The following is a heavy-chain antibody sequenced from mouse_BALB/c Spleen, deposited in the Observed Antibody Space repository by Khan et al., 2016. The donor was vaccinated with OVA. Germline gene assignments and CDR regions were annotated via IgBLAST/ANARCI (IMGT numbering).Heavy chain of an antibody. CDR2: INPTTGYT. J-gene: IGHJ3*01. V-gene: IGHV1-7*01. CDR3: ARSPTMITQFSY. CDR1: GYTSTSYW. D-gene: IGHD2-4*01. Sequence: QVQLQQSGAELAKPGASVKMSCKASGYTSTSYWMHWVKQRPGQGLEWIGFINPTTGYTEYNQKFKDKATLTADKSSSTAYMQLSSLTSEDSAVYYCARSPTMITQFSYWGQGTLVTVSA.